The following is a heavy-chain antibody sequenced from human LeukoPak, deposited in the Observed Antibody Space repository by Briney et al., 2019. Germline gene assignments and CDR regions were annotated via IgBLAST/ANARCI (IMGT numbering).Heavy chain of an antibody. J-gene: IGHJ4*02. CDR1: GYSFSTYW. Sequence: GESLQISCTGSGYSFSTYWIGWVRQMPGKGLEWMGIIYPGDSDTRYSPSFQGQVTISADKSISTAYLQWSSLKASDTAMYYCARRAYCGGDCFIDYWGQGTLVTVSS. CDR3: ARRAYCGGDCFIDY. D-gene: IGHD2-21*02. CDR2: IYPGDSDT. V-gene: IGHV5-51*01.